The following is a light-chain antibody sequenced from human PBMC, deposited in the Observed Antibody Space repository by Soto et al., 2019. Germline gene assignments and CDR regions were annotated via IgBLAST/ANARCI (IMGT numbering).Light chain of an antibody. CDR2: GAS. J-gene: IGKJ3*01. Sequence: EIVLTQSPGTLSLSPGERATLSCRASQSVSSSYLAWYQQKPGQAPRLLIYGASSRATGIPDRFSGSGSGTDFTLTSSRLAPEDFAVYYCQQYGSSPFTFGPVTKVDIK. V-gene: IGKV3-20*01. CDR1: QSVSSSY. CDR3: QQYGSSPFT.